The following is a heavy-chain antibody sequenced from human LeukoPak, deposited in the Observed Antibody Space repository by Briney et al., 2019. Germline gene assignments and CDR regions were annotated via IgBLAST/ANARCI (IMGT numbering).Heavy chain of an antibody. CDR2: ISSSGSTT. J-gene: IGHJ4*02. D-gene: IGHD1-1*01. Sequence: GGSLRLSCAASGFTFSDYYMTWIRQAPGKGLEWVSYISSSGSTTHYADSVKGRFTISRDNSRNTLFLHLNSLRVEDTAIYYCGRDWKLDYWGQGTLVTVSS. CDR3: GRDWKLDY. CDR1: GFTFSDYY. V-gene: IGHV3-11*01.